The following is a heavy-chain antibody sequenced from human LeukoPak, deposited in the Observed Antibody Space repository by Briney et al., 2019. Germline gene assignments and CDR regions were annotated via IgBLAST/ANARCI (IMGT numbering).Heavy chain of an antibody. CDR1: GYTFTSYD. J-gene: IGHJ4*02. CDR2: VNPNSGNT. V-gene: IGHV1-8*02. Sequence: ASVKVSCKASGYTFTSYDINWVRQATGQGLEWMGWVNPNSGNTGYAQKFQGRVTLTRDTSISTAYMELSSLKSEDTAVYYCARFCGATTSCKVLDYWGQGSLVTVSS. D-gene: IGHD2-2*01. CDR3: ARFCGATTSCKVLDY.